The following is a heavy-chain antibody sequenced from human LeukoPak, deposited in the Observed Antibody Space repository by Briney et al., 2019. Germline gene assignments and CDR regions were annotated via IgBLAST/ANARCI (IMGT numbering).Heavy chain of an antibody. CDR3: TRDLAF. V-gene: IGHV3-15*01. Sequence: GGTLRLSCAVSGFTFSSYGMSWVRQAPGKGLEWVGRIKSKTDGGTTDYAAPVKGRFTISRDDSKNTLYLHMNSLKIEDTAVYYCTRDLAFWGQGTLVIVSS. CDR2: IKSKTDGGTT. J-gene: IGHJ4*02. CDR1: GFTFSSYG.